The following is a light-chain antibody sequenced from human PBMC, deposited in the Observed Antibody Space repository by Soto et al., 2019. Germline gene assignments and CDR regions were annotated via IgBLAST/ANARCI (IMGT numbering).Light chain of an antibody. CDR2: EVT. CDR3: SSYAGSNILV. J-gene: IGLJ3*02. CDR1: SSDVGGYNY. V-gene: IGLV2-8*01. Sequence: QSALTQPPSASGSPGQSVTISCTGTSSDVGGYNYVSWYQQHPGKVPKLMIYEVTKRPSGVPDRFSGSKSGNTASLTVSGTQAEDEADYYCSSYAGSNILVFGGGTKLTVL.